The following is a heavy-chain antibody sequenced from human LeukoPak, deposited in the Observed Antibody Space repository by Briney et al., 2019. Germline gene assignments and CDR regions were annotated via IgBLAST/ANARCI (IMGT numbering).Heavy chain of an antibody. V-gene: IGHV1-24*01. D-gene: IGHD3-22*01. CDR3: ANSQNRGYYDSSGYYAFDI. Sequence: ASVKVSCKVSGYTLTKLAMHWVRQAAGKGLEWMGGFDPEDGETIYAQKFQGRVTMTEDTSTDTAYMELSSLRSEDTAVYYCANSQNRGYYDSSGYYAFDIWGQGTMVTVSS. CDR1: GYTLTKLA. CDR2: FDPEDGET. J-gene: IGHJ3*02.